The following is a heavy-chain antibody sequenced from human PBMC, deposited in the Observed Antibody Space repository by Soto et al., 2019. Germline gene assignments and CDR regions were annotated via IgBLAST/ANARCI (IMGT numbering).Heavy chain of an antibody. D-gene: IGHD2-15*01. CDR3: ARDRAQWYETTLTLDY. CDR1: GYTFTSYA. Sequence: QVQLVQSGAEVKKPGASVKVSCKASGYTFTSYAMHWVRQAAGQRLEWMGWINAGNGNTKYSQKFQGRVTITRDTSASTAYMELSSLRSEDTAVYYCARDRAQWYETTLTLDYWGQGTLVTVSS. J-gene: IGHJ4*02. CDR2: INAGNGNT. V-gene: IGHV1-3*01.